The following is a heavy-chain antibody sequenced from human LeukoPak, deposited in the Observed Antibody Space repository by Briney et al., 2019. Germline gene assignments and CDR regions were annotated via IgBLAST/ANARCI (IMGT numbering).Heavy chain of an antibody. Sequence: GASVKVSCKVSGYTLTELSMHWVRQAPGKGLEWMGGFDPEDGETIYAQKFRGRVTMTEDTSTDTAYMELSSLRSEDTAVYYCATYPLAVAAYYFDYWGQGTLVTVSS. CDR2: FDPEDGET. D-gene: IGHD6-19*01. CDR3: ATYPLAVAAYYFDY. J-gene: IGHJ4*02. CDR1: GYTLTELS. V-gene: IGHV1-24*01.